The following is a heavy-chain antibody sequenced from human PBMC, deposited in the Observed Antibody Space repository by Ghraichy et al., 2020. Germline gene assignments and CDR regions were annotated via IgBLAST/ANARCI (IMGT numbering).Heavy chain of an antibody. D-gene: IGHD3-10*01. CDR2: ISYDGSNK. V-gene: IGHV3-30*18. CDR3: AKDRGGYGSGSYGVFDY. J-gene: IGHJ4*02. CDR1: GFTFSSYG. Sequence: GGSLRLSCAASGFTFSSYGMHWVRQAPGKGLEWVAVISYDGSNKYYADSVKGRFTISRDNSKNTLYLQMNSLRAEDTAVYYCAKDRGGYGSGSYGVFDYWGQGTLVTVSS.